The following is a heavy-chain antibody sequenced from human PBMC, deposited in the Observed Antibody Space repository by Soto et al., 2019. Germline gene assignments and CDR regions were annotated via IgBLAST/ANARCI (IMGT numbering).Heavy chain of an antibody. CDR2: IYYSGST. V-gene: IGHV4-59*01. D-gene: IGHD4-17*01. CDR1: GGSISSYY. J-gene: IGHJ4*02. Sequence: PSETLSLTCTVSGGSISSYYWSWIRQPPGKGLEWIGYIYYSGSTNYNPSLKSRVTISVDTSKNQFSLKLSSVTAADTAVYYCARAQDYGELFDYWGQGTLVTVSS. CDR3: ARAQDYGELFDY.